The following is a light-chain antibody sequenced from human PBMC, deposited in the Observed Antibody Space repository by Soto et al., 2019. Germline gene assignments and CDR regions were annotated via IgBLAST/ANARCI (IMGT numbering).Light chain of an antibody. CDR1: SSNIGAGYD. CDR2: GNS. CDR3: QSYDSSLSHV. V-gene: IGLV1-40*01. J-gene: IGLJ1*01. Sequence: QSVLTQPPSVSGAPGQRVTISCTGSSSNIGAGYDVHWYQQLPGTAPKLLIYGNSNRPSGVPDRFSGSKSGPSASLAITGLQADDEADYYCQSYDSSLSHVFGTGTKLTVL.